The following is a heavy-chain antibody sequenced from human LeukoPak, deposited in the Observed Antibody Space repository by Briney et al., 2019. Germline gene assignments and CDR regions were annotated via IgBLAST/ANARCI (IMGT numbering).Heavy chain of an antibody. J-gene: IGHJ4*02. Sequence: PGGSLRLSCAASGFTFSTYAMHWVRQAPGKGLEWVAVISYDGSNKYYADSVKGRFTISRDNSKNTLYLQMNSLGAEDTAVYYCARGLYDSSGYYNYWGQGTLVTVSS. D-gene: IGHD3-22*01. CDR2: ISYDGSNK. CDR3: ARGLYDSSGYYNY. CDR1: GFTFSTYA. V-gene: IGHV3-30*04.